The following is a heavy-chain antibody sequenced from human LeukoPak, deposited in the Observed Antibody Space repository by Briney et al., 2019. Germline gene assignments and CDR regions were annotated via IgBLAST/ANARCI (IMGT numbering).Heavy chain of an antibody. V-gene: IGHV4-4*07. J-gene: IGHJ4*02. Sequence: SETLSLTCTVSGGSISSHYWSWIRQPAGKGLEWIGRIYTSGSTNYNPSLKGRVTMSVDTSKNQFSLKLSSVTAADTAVYYCAREVYYYGSGSYFNYWGQGTLVTVSS. CDR3: AREVYYYGSGSYFNY. D-gene: IGHD3-10*01. CDR1: GGSISSHY. CDR2: IYTSGST.